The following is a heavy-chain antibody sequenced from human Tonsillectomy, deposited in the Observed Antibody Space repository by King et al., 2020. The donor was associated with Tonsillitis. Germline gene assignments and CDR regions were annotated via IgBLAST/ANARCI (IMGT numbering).Heavy chain of an antibody. D-gene: IGHD3-22*01. CDR2: IWYDGSNK. Sequence: VQLVESGGGVVQPGRSLRLSCAASGFTFSSYGMNWVRQAPGKGLEWVAVIWYDGSNKYYADSVKGRFTLSRDNSKNTLYLQMNSLRAEDTAVYYCAREYYYDSSGRNWFDPWGQGTLVTVSS. CDR1: GFTFSSYG. J-gene: IGHJ5*02. CDR3: AREYYYDSSGRNWFDP. V-gene: IGHV3-33*01.